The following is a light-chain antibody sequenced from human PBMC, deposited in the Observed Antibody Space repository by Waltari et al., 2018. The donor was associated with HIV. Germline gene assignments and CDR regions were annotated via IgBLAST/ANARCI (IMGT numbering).Light chain of an antibody. CDR3: QQYYSYPLT. V-gene: IGKV1-8*01. Sequence: AIRMTQSPSSFSASTGDRVTITRRASQGISWYLAWYQQKPGKAPKLLIYSASTLQSGVPSRFSGSESGTDFTLTISCLQSEDFATYYCQQYYSYPLTIGGGTKVEIK. J-gene: IGKJ4*02. CDR1: QGISWY. CDR2: SAS.